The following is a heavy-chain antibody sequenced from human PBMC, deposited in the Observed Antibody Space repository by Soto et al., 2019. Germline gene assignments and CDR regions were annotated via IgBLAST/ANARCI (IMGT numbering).Heavy chain of an antibody. CDR1: GGSISSYY. Sequence: SETLSLTCTVSGGSISSYYWSWIRQPAGKGLEWIGRIYTSGSTNYNPSLKSRVTMSVDTATNQFSLKLRAVPAADTAVYYSTEGQSLDGSGSYYKGPDAFDILGQGTMVTVSS. V-gene: IGHV4-4*07. D-gene: IGHD3-10*01. CDR2: IYTSGST. CDR3: TEGQSLDGSGSYYKGPDAFDI. J-gene: IGHJ3*02.